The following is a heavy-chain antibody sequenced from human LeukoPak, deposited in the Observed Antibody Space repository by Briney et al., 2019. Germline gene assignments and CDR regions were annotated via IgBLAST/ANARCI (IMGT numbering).Heavy chain of an antibody. V-gene: IGHV4-39*01. CDR2: IYYSGVT. CDR3: ARLGLSTLTTGYFDF. D-gene: IGHD4-17*01. Sequence: SETLSLTCTVSGGSISSSSYYWGWVRQPPGKGLEWIGTIYYSGVTFYNPSLKSRLTISVDTSNNQFSLRLNSVTAADTAVYYCARLGLSTLTTGYFDFWGQRNLVTVSS. CDR1: GGSISSSSYY. J-gene: IGHJ4*02.